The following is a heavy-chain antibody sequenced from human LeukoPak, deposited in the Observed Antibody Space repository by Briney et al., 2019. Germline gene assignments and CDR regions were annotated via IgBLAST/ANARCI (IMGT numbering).Heavy chain of an antibody. CDR3: ARLAITMIVVVINY. V-gene: IGHV4-38-2*01. D-gene: IGHD3-22*01. CDR1: GYSISSGYY. CDR2: IYHSGST. Sequence: PSETLSLTCAVSGYSISSGYYWGWIRQPPGKGLEWIGSIYHSGSTYYNPSLKSRVTISVDTSKNQFSLKLSSVTAADTAVYYCARLAITMIVVVINYWGQGTLVTVSS. J-gene: IGHJ4*02.